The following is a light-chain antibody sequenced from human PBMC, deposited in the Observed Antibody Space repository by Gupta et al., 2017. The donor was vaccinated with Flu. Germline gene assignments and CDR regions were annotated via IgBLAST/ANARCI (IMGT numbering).Light chain of an antibody. CDR1: GEHSASA. CDR2: VDGSGSH. Sequence: VNVTFTLRGEHSASAVACQQQQPGKGPRFLVVVDGSGSHTRGHGIPDRFSGSSSGTGRYRTIASRQSADDAYYHCHTCSTGIWVFGGGTKLTVL. V-gene: IGLV4-69*01. CDR3: HTCSTGIWV. J-gene: IGLJ3*02.